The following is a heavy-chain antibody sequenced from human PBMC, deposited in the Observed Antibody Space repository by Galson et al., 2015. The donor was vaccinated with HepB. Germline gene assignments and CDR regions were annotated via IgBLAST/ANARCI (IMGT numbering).Heavy chain of an antibody. V-gene: IGHV3-23*01. Sequence: SLRLSCAVSGFTFSSFSMSWVRQAPGRGLQWVSLISASGGSTFYADSVKGRFTISRDNSENTLYLQMNSLRAEDTAVYYCARQEGYCSGGSCYGGIDPWGQGTLVTVSS. CDR1: GFTFSSFS. CDR3: ARQEGYCSGGSCYGGIDP. D-gene: IGHD2-15*01. CDR2: ISASGGST. J-gene: IGHJ5*02.